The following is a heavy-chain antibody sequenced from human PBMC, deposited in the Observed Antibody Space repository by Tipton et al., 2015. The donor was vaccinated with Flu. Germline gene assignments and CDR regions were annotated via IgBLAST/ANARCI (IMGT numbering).Heavy chain of an antibody. J-gene: IGHJ4*02. D-gene: IGHD3-22*01. CDR2: IYYSGST. CDR3: ARGRGYYYDFDY. V-gene: IGHV4-39*01. Sequence: TLSLTCTVSGGSISSSSYYWGWIRQPPEKGLEWIGSIYYSGSTYYNPSLKSRVTISVATSKNQFSLKLSSVTAADTAVYYCARGRGYYYDFDYWGQGTLVTVSS. CDR1: GGSISSSSYY.